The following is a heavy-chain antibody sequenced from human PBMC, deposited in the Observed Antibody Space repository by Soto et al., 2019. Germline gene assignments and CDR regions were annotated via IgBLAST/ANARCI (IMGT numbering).Heavy chain of an antibody. CDR2: ISGSDDNT. V-gene: IGHV3-23*01. J-gene: IGHJ4*02. D-gene: IGHD2-8*01. Sequence: EVQLLESWGGLAQPGGSLRLACAVSGFTITNFAMSWVRQAPGKGLKWVSSISGSDDNTYYAGSVKGRFTISRDNSKKTLYVHMNSLRAEDTAVYFCAKGVTVAANGYFDYWGQGTVVTVSS. CDR1: GFTITNFA. CDR3: AKGVTVAANGYFDY.